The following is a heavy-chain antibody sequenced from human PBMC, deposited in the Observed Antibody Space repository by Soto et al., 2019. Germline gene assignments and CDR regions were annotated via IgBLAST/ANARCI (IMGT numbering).Heavy chain of an antibody. CDR2: INHSGST. Sequence: PSETLCLTCAVYGGSFSGYYWSWIRQPPGKGLEWIGEINHSGSTNYNPSLKSRVTISVDTSKNQFSLKLSSVTAADTAVYYCARGVPNYDSSGYSEESDYWGQGTLVTVSS. J-gene: IGHJ4*02. CDR1: GGSFSGYY. V-gene: IGHV4-34*01. D-gene: IGHD3-22*01. CDR3: ARGVPNYDSSGYSEESDY.